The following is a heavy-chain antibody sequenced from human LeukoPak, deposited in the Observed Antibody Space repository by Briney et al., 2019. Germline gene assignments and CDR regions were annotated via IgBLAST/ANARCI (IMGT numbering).Heavy chain of an antibody. CDR3: ARSSGRSYGDFDY. CDR2: THHSGAT. V-gene: IGHV4-59*07. J-gene: IGHJ4*02. CDR1: GVSITSNY. Sequence: SDTLSLTXSVSGVSITSNYWSWIRQPPGKGLEWLGYTHHSGATSYNPSLKSRGTMSLDTSNNQFSLKLNSVTAADTAVYYCARSSGRSYGDFDYWGQGKLVTVSS. D-gene: IGHD5-18*01.